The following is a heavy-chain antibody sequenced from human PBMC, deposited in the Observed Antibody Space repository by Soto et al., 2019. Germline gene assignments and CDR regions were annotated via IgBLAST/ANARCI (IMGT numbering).Heavy chain of an antibody. J-gene: IGHJ3*01. CDR2: INGNADNS. CDR3: VRGVQFYDSSTGFSGGQAFDV. V-gene: IGHV3-74*01. D-gene: IGHD3-9*01. CDR1: GFSFVSYW. Sequence: EVQLAESGGGLVLTGGSLRLSCAASGFSFVSYWMHWVRQVPGEGLAWVSRINGNADNSDYADSVKGRFTISRDNAMNRLYLQMDSLRADDTGVYYCVRGVQFYDSSTGFSGGQAFDVWGQGTVVTVSS.